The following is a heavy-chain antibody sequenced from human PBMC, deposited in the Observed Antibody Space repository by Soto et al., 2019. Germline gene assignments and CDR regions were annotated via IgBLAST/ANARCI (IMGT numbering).Heavy chain of an antibody. Sequence: LSSKASGYSFSSYAISWARQENGQGLEWMGGIIPIFGTANYAQKFQGRVTITADESTSTAYMELSSLRSEDTAVYYCAKDAVYGGMNWFDPWGQGTLVTVSS. CDR3: AKDAVYGGMNWFDP. CDR1: GYSFSSYA. J-gene: IGHJ5*02. V-gene: IGHV1-69*01. D-gene: IGHD4-17*01. CDR2: IIPIFGTA.